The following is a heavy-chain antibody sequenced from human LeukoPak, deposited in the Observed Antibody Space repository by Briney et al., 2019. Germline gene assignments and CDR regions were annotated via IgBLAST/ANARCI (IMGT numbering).Heavy chain of an antibody. CDR1: GCTFTSYG. D-gene: IGHD4-17*01. CDR3: ASAKPFGDYLI. Sequence: ASVKVSCKASGCTFTSYGISWVRQAPGQGLEWMGWISAYNGNTNYAQKLQGRVTMTTDTSTSTAYMELRSLRSDDTAVYYCASAKPFGDYLIWGQGTLVTVSS. V-gene: IGHV1-18*01. J-gene: IGHJ4*02. CDR2: ISAYNGNT.